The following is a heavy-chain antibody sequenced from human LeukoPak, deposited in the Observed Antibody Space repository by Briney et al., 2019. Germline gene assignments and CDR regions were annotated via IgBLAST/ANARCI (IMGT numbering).Heavy chain of an antibody. CDR2: IRSKANSYAT. CDR1: GFTFSGSA. D-gene: IGHD2-2*01. V-gene: IGHV3-73*01. J-gene: IGHJ4*02. CDR3: TMWSTSKLDY. Sequence: HPGGSLRLSCAASGFTFSGSAMHWVRQASGKGLEWVGRIRSKANSYATAYAASVKGRFTISRDDSKNTAYLQMNSLKTEDTAVYYCTMWSTSKLDYWGQGTLVTVSS.